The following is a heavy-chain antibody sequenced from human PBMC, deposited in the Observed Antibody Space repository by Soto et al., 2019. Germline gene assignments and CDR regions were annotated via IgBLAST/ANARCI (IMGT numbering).Heavy chain of an antibody. CDR1: GGSISSGGYS. D-gene: IGHD3-10*01. CDR2: IYHSGST. J-gene: IGHJ4*02. CDR3: ARAILLWFGELSSYFDY. Sequence: SETLSLTCAVSGGSISSGGYSWSWIRQPPGKGLEWIGYIYHSGSTYYNPSLKSRVTISVDRSKNQFSLKLSSVTAADTAVYYCARAILLWFGELSSYFDYWGQGTLVNVSS. V-gene: IGHV4-30-2*01.